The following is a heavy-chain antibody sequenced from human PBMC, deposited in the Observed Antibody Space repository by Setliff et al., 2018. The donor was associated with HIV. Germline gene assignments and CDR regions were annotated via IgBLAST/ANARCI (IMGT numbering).Heavy chain of an antibody. CDR1: GYSFTNYW. CDR2: IYPDDSDT. J-gene: IGHJ3*02. CDR3: ARQGDYHILTGYYSGPHDAFDI. Sequence: PGASLKISCKGSGYSFTNYWIAWVRQMPGRGLEWMGIIYPDDSDTRYSPSFQGQVTISADKSISTAYLQWSSLKASDTAMYYCARQGDYHILTGYYSGPHDAFDIWGQGTMVTVSS. V-gene: IGHV5-51*01. D-gene: IGHD3-9*01.